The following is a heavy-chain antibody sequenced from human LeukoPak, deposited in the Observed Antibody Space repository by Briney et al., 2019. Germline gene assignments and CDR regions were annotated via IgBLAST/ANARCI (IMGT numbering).Heavy chain of an antibody. CDR1: GFTFSSYW. CDR3: ARATGANKAFDI. J-gene: IGHJ3*02. Sequence: GGSLRLSCAASGFTFSSYWMHWVRQAPGKGLVWVSRINGDGSSTSYAGSVKGRFTISRDNAKNTLYLQMNSLRAEDTAVYYCARATGANKAFDIWGQGTMVTVSS. V-gene: IGHV3-74*01. D-gene: IGHD4/OR15-4a*01. CDR2: INGDGSST.